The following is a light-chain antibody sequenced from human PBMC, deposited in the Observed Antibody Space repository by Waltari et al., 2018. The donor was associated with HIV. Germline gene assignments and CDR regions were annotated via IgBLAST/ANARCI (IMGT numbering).Light chain of an antibody. CDR2: YDS. CDR1: NIERKS. Sequence: SSVLTQPPSVSVAPGKTAMITCGGNNIERKSVPWYQQKAGQAPMLLIYYDSDRPPGIPGRFSGSNSGNTATLTIIRVGDGDEADYYCQVWDSSSDHVLFGGGTKLTVL. J-gene: IGLJ2*01. V-gene: IGLV3-21*04. CDR3: QVWDSSSDHVL.